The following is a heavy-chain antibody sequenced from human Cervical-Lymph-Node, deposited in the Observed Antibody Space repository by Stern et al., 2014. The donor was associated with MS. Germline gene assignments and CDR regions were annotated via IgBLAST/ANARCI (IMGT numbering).Heavy chain of an antibody. V-gene: IGHV3-33*01. CDR3: ARGNWNYEGMGY. J-gene: IGHJ4*02. CDR2: IWDDGNKK. D-gene: IGHD1-7*01. Sequence: DQLVESGGGVVQPGRSLRLSCAASGFTFSNYGMHWVRQAPGKGLEWLGVIWDDGNKKYYADSVKGRFTISRDNSKNTLFLQMSSLTAEDTALYYCARGNWNYEGMGYWGQGTLVTVSS. CDR1: GFTFSNYG.